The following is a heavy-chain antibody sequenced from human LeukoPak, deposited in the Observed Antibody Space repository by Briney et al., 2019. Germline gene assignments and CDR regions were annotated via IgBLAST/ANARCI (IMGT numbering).Heavy chain of an antibody. CDR1: GFTFSSYA. V-gene: IGHV3-23*01. Sequence: PGGPLRLSCAASGFTFSSYAMSWVRQAPGKRLEWVSAISGSGGSTYYADSVKGRFTISRDNSKNTLYLQMNSLRAEDTAVYYCAKVEGYSSGWPGLDYWGQGTLVTVSS. D-gene: IGHD6-19*01. J-gene: IGHJ4*02. CDR2: ISGSGGST. CDR3: AKVEGYSSGWPGLDY.